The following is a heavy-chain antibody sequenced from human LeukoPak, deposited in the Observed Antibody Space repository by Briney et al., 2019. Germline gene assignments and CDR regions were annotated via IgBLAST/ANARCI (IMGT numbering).Heavy chain of an antibody. CDR2: IIRDGSDK. CDR1: GFPFTRFA. J-gene: IGHJ4*02. Sequence: GGSLRLSCAASGFPFTRFAMTWVRQAPGKGLEWVANIIRDGSDKYYVDSVKGRFTISRDNAQNSLYLQMNSLRVEDTAVYYCVRDGDYFDYWGQGTLVTVSS. V-gene: IGHV3-7*01. CDR3: VRDGDYFDY. D-gene: IGHD4-17*01.